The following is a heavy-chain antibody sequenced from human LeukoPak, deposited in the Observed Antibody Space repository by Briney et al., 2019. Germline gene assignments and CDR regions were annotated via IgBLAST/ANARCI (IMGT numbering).Heavy chain of an antibody. Sequence: MASETLSLTCTVSGGSISCGDYYWSWIRQPPGKGLKWIGYIFYSGSTYYNPSLKSRVTISVDTSKNQFSLKLSSVTAADTAVYYCARVGGYNTADYWGQGTLVTVSS. CDR3: ARVGGYNTADY. CDR2: IFYSGST. CDR1: GGSISCGDYY. D-gene: IGHD5-24*01. V-gene: IGHV4-30-4*01. J-gene: IGHJ4*02.